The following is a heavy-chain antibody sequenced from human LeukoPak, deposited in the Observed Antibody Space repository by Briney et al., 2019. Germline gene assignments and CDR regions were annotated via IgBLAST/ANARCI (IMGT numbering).Heavy chain of an antibody. D-gene: IGHD3-16*02. J-gene: IGHJ4*02. CDR3: TRGDIVETAGGGFDY. CDR1: EYTFTGYY. CDR2: INPKSGGT. V-gene: IGHV1-2*02. Sequence: RASVKVSCTASEYTFTGYYIHWVRQAPGQGLEWMGWINPKSGGTNSAPKFQGGVTMTRDTSISTAYLELSRLKSDDTAVYYCTRGDIVETAGGGFDYWGQGTLVTVSS.